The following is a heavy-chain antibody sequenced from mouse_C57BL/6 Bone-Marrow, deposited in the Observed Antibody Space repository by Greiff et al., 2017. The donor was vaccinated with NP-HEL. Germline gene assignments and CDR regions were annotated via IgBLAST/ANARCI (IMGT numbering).Heavy chain of an antibody. D-gene: IGHD4-1*01. Sequence: QVQLQQSGAELARPGASVKMSCKASGYTFSSYTMHWVKQRPGQGLEWIGYINPSSGYTKYNQKFKDKATLTADKSSSTAYMQLSSLTSEDSAVYYCARLGRGYFDYWGQGTTLTVSS. J-gene: IGHJ2*01. CDR3: ARLGRGYFDY. CDR1: GYTFSSYT. V-gene: IGHV1-4*01. CDR2: INPSSGYT.